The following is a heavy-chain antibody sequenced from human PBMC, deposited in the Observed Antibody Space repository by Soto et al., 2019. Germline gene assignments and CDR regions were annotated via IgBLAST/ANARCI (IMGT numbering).Heavy chain of an antibody. CDR2: IRSKSNSYAT. CDR1: GFTFSGSA. V-gene: IGHV3-73*01. D-gene: IGHD4-17*01. Sequence: EVQLVESGGGLVQPGGSLKLSCAVSGFTFSGSAMHWVRQASGKGLEWVGRIRSKSNSYATAYAASVKGRFTISRDASKNTAYLQMNSLKTEDTAVYYCTGGYGDYVRDYWGQGTLVTVSS. CDR3: TGGYGDYVRDY. J-gene: IGHJ4*02.